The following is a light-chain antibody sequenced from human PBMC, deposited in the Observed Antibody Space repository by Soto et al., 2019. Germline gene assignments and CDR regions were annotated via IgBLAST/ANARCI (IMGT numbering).Light chain of an antibody. CDR2: DDV. CDR3: GTWDSTLSAGL. Sequence: QSVLTQPPSVSAAPGQKVTISCSGSGSNIGKNYVSWYQLLPGTAPKLLIYDDVKRPSGIPDRFSASKSGTSATLDITGLQTGGEADYYCGTWDSTLSAGLFGNGTKVTV. CDR1: GSNIGKNY. V-gene: IGLV1-51*01. J-gene: IGLJ1*01.